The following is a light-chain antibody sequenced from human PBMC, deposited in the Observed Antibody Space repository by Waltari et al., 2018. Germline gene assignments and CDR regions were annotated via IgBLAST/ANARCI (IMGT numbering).Light chain of an antibody. CDR3: QHYNNWPPMYT. J-gene: IGKJ2*01. CDR1: QSINNF. Sequence: EIVMTQSPDTLSVSPGARATLSCRASQSINNFLSSYQKKPGQAPRLLINVASTTAPGIPARFSSSGSATVFTLTISSLLSDDFAVYYCQHYNNWPPMYTFGQGTKLEIK. V-gene: IGKV3-15*01. CDR2: VAS.